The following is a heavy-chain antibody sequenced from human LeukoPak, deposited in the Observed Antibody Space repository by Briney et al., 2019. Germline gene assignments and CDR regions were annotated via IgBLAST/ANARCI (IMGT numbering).Heavy chain of an antibody. CDR1: GGSFSGYY. Sequence: SETLSLTCAVYGGSFSGYYWSWIRQPPGKGLEWIGEINHSGSTNYNPSLKSRVTISVDTSKNQFSLKLSSVTAADTAVYYCARDKHNPGSAFDIWGQGTMLTVSS. CDR2: INHSGST. V-gene: IGHV4-34*01. D-gene: IGHD5-24*01. J-gene: IGHJ3*02. CDR3: ARDKHNPGSAFDI.